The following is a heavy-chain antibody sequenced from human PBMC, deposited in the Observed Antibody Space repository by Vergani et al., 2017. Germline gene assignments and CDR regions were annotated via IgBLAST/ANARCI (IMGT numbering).Heavy chain of an antibody. D-gene: IGHD4-17*01. J-gene: IGHJ6*02. CDR2: IIPIFGTA. Sequence: QVQLVQSGAEVKKPGSSVKVSCKASGGTFSSHAISWVRQAPGQGLEWMGRIIPIFGTANYAQKFQGRVTITADESTSTAYMELSSLRSEDTAVYYCARGTVTLNYYYYGMDVWGQGTTVTVSS. V-gene: IGHV1-69*13. CDR1: GGTFSSHA. CDR3: ARGTVTLNYYYYGMDV.